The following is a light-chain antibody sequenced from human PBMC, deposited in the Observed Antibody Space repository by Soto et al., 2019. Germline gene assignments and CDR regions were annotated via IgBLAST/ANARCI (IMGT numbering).Light chain of an antibody. V-gene: IGLV2-14*01. J-gene: IGLJ1*01. CDR2: DVS. CDR3: SSYTSSCTLSL. Sequence: QSALTQPASVSGSPGQSITISCTGTSSDVGGYNYVSWYQQHPGKAPKLMIYDVSNRPSGVSNRFSGSKSGNTASLTISGLQAEDESYYYGSSYTSSCTLSLFGSGPK. CDR1: SSDVGGYNY.